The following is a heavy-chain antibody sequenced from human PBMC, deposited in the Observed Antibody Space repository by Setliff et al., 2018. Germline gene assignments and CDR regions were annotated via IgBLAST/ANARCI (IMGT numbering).Heavy chain of an antibody. CDR1: GDTFRSYA. V-gene: IGHV1-69*13. J-gene: IGHJ6*02. Sequence: SVKVSCKVSGDTFRSYALTWVRQAPGQGLEWMGGVIPMSTTPRYAQKFQGRITITADESTRTVYMGLTSLRSEDTAVYYCARDENCSGGTCHIYYHHGMDVWGQGTTVTVSS. CDR2: VIPMSTTP. D-gene: IGHD2-15*01. CDR3: ARDENCSGGTCHIYYHHGMDV.